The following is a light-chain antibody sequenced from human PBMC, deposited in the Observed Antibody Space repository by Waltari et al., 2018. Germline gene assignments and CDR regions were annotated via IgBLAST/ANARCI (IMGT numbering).Light chain of an antibody. CDR3: QQYYESPLT. V-gene: IGKV4-1*01. CDR2: WAS. CDR1: QSILDTSKNKKQ. J-gene: IGKJ1*01. Sequence: DIVMTQSPGSLPVSMGERATINCRSSQSILDTSKNKKQLAWYQQKPGQPLKLLIYWASTRESGVPDRFSGGGSGTEFTLTISSVQAEDAAVYYCQQYYESPLTFGQGTKVEIE.